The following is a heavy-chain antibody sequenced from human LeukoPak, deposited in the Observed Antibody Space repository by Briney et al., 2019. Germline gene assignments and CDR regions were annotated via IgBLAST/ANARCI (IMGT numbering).Heavy chain of an antibody. V-gene: IGHV3-30-3*01. CDR1: GLIFSSYA. CDR2: ISYGGSNK. J-gene: IGHJ4*02. Sequence: GGSLRLSCAASGLIFSSYAMHWVRQAPGKGLEWVAIISYGGSNKYYADSVKGRFTISRDNSKNTLYLQMNSLRAEDTAVYYCARQHNYGGNSGPVDYWGQGTLVTVSS. CDR3: ARQHNYGGNSGPVDY. D-gene: IGHD4-23*01.